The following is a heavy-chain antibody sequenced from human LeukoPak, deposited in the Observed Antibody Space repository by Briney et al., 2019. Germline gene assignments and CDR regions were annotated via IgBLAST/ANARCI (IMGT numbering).Heavy chain of an antibody. CDR1: GFTFSNSW. D-gene: IGHD3-10*01. J-gene: IGHJ4*02. CDR3: ARGIALPGVDY. V-gene: IGHV3-7*01. CDR2: INHDGSEK. Sequence: TGGSLRLSCAASGFTFSNSWMNWFRQAPGRLEWVANINHDGSEKNYVDSVEGRFTITRDNTKKSLYLQMNSLGAEDTAVYYCARGIALPGVDYWGQGTLVIVSS.